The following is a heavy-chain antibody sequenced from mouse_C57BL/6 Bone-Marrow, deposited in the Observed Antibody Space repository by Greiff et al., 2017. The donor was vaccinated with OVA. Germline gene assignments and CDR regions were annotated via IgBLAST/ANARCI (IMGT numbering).Heavy chain of an antibody. Sequence: VHLVESGAELVKPGASVKLSCKASGYTFTEYTIHWVKQRSGQGLEWIGWFYPGSGSIKYNEKFKDKATLTADKSSSTVYMELSRLTSEDSAVYFCARHEGEEEGAYYSNPGFAYWGQGTLVTVSA. V-gene: IGHV1-62-2*01. D-gene: IGHD2-5*01. CDR3: ARHEGEEEGAYYSNPGFAY. CDR1: GYTFTEYT. CDR2: FYPGSGSI. J-gene: IGHJ3*01.